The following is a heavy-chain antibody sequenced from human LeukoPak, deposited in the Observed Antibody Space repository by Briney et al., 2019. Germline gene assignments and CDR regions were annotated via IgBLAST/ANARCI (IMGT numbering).Heavy chain of an antibody. CDR1: GYSISSGYY. Sequence: SGTLSLTCTVSGYSISSGYYWGWIRQPPGKGLEWIGRIYHTGSTYYNPSLKSRVTISVDTSKNQFSLKLSSVAAADTAVYYCARRGNYDSSSFDDWGQGTLVTVSS. CDR3: ARRGNYDSSSFDD. D-gene: IGHD3-22*01. V-gene: IGHV4-38-2*02. J-gene: IGHJ4*02. CDR2: IYHTGST.